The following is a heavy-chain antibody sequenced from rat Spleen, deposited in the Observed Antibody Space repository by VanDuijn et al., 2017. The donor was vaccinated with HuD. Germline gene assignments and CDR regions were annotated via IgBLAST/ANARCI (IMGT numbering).Heavy chain of an antibody. Sequence: EVQLVESDGGLVQPGRSLKLSCAVSGFTFSDNYMAWVRQAPTKGLEWVATISHDGSSTYYRDPEKGRFTISRDNAKSTLYLQMDSLRSEDTATYYCARHGSNVGVMDAWGQGVSVTVSS. CDR2: ISHDGSST. J-gene: IGHJ4*01. D-gene: IGHD1-12*01. V-gene: IGHV5-29*01. CDR3: ARHGSNVGVMDA. CDR1: GFTFSDNY.